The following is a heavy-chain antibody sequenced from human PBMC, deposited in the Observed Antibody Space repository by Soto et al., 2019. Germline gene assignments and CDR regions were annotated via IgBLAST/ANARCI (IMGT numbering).Heavy chain of an antibody. CDR2: ISSSSSYI. D-gene: IGHD3-9*01. Sequence: EVQLVESGGGLVKPGGSLRLSCAASGFTFSSYSMNWVRQAPGKGLEWVSSISSSSSYIYYADSVKGRFNISRDNAKNSLYLQMNSLRAEDTAVYYCAREGTNDILTGYSPDYMDVWGKGTTVTVSS. CDR1: GFTFSSYS. J-gene: IGHJ6*03. V-gene: IGHV3-21*01. CDR3: AREGTNDILTGYSPDYMDV.